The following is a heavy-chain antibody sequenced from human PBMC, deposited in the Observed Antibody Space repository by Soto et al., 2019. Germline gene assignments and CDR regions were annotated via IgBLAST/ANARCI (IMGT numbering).Heavy chain of an antibody. CDR3: ARGPYSSGWAHHKYGMDV. CDR1: GGSFSGYY. J-gene: IGHJ6*02. Sequence: SETLSLTCAVYGGSFSGYYWSWIRQPPGKGLEWIGGINHSGSTNYNPSLKSRVTISVDTSKNQFSLKLSSVTAADTAVYYCARGPYSSGWAHHKYGMDVWGQGTTVTVSS. V-gene: IGHV4-34*01. CDR2: INHSGST. D-gene: IGHD6-19*01.